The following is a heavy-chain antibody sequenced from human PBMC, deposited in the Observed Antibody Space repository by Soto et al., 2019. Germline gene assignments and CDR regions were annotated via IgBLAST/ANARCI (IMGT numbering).Heavy chain of an antibody. Sequence: GASVKVSCKASGGTFSSYAISWVRQAPGQGLEWMGGIIPIFGTANYAQKFQGRVTITADESTSTAYMELSSLRSEDTAVYYCARVQSSSWCVDWFDPWGQGTLVTVSS. CDR2: IIPIFGTA. V-gene: IGHV1-69*13. D-gene: IGHD6-13*01. J-gene: IGHJ5*02. CDR1: GGTFSSYA. CDR3: ARVQSSSWCVDWFDP.